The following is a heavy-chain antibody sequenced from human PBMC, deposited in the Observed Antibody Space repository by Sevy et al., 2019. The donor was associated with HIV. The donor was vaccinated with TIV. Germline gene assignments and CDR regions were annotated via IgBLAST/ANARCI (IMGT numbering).Heavy chain of an antibody. CDR2: ISYDGSNK. CDR1: GFTFSSYA. J-gene: IGHJ5*02. CDR3: ARGGHYDSTRGDWFDP. D-gene: IGHD3-22*01. V-gene: IGHV3-30*04. Sequence: GGSLRLSCAASGFTFSSYAMHWVRQAPGKGLEWVAVISYDGSNKYYADSVKGRFTISRDNSKNTLYLQMNSLRAEDTAVYYCARGGHYDSTRGDWFDPWGQGTLVTVSS.